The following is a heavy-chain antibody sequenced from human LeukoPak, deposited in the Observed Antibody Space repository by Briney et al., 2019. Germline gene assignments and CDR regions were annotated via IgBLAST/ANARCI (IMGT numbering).Heavy chain of an antibody. CDR2: ISSGSSYI. CDR3: LPYYDFWSGYYYFDY. V-gene: IGHV3-21*01. CDR1: GFTFSSYN. D-gene: IGHD3-3*01. Sequence: PGGSLRLSCAASGFTFSSYNMNWVRQAPGKGVEWVSSISSGSSYIYYADSAKGRFTISRDNAKNSLYLQMNSLRAEDTAVYYCLPYYDFWSGYYYFDYWGQGTLVTVSS. J-gene: IGHJ4*02.